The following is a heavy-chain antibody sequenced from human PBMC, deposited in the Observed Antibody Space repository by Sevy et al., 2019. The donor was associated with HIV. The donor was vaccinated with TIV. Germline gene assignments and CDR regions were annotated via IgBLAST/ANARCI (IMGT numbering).Heavy chain of an antibody. Sequence: GGSLRLSCAASGFTFSSYWMSWVRQAPGKGLEWVANIKQDGSEKYYVDSVKGRLTISRDNGKNSLYLQMNSLRAEDTAVYYCARDQLYWYYYDSKGAFDIWGQGTMVTVSS. J-gene: IGHJ3*02. D-gene: IGHD3-22*01. CDR1: GFTFSSYW. CDR2: IKQDGSEK. CDR3: ARDQLYWYYYDSKGAFDI. V-gene: IGHV3-7*01.